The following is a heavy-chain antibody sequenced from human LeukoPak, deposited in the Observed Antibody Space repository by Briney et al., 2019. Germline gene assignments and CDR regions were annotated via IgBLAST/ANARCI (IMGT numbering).Heavy chain of an antibody. J-gene: IGHJ3*02. Sequence: PSETLSLTCTVSGAPVSNYYWSWIRQPPGKGLESIGYFHYSGSTNYSPSLKSRVTISVDTSKNQFSLKVISVTAADTAVYFCARLGLPNAFDIWGQGTMVTVSS. V-gene: IGHV4-59*08. CDR1: GAPVSNYY. CDR2: FHYSGST. CDR3: ARLGLPNAFDI. D-gene: IGHD2-15*01.